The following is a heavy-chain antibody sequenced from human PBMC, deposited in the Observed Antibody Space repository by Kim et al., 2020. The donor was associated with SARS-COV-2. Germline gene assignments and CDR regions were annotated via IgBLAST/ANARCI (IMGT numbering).Heavy chain of an antibody. Sequence: GGSLRISCAASGFTFTNHDMAWVRQAPGKGLEYVSSISGSGVYSFYADSVRGRFIISRDNSRDTLFLQMHHLRADDTALYFCAKKFTTDGYTDYFDFWGQGTLVTVSS. J-gene: IGHJ4*01. V-gene: IGHV3-23*01. CDR1: GFTFTNHD. D-gene: IGHD6-25*01. CDR3: AKKFTTDGYTDYFDF. CDR2: ISGSGVYS.